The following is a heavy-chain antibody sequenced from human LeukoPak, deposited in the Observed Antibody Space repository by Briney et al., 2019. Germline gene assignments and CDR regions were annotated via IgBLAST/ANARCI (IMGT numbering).Heavy chain of an antibody. Sequence: PGGSLRLSCAASGFTFSSYAMCWVRQAPGKGLEWVSAISGSGGSTYYADSVKGRFTISRDNSKNTLYLQMNSLRAEDTAVYYCARRRPGYYYDSSGSSAPDFDYWGQGTLVTVSS. CDR3: ARRRPGYYYDSSGSSAPDFDY. CDR1: GFTFSSYA. D-gene: IGHD3-22*01. V-gene: IGHV3-23*01. CDR2: ISGSGGST. J-gene: IGHJ4*02.